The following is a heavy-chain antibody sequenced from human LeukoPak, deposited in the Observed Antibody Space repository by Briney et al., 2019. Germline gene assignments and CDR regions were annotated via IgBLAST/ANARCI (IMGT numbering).Heavy chain of an antibody. CDR3: ARLPIYSSSWYSFSRDY. J-gene: IGHJ4*02. CDR1: GDSVSSNSAA. CDR2: TYYRSKWYN. Sequence: SQTLSLTCAVSGDSVSSNSAAWNWIRQSPSRGLEWLGRTYYRSKWYNDYAVSVKSRITINPDTSKNQFSLQLNSVTPEDTAVYYCARLPIYSSSWYSFSRDYWGQGTLVTVSS. D-gene: IGHD6-13*01. V-gene: IGHV6-1*01.